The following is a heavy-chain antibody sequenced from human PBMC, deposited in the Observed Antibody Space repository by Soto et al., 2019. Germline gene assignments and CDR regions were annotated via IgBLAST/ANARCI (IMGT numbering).Heavy chain of an antibody. CDR3: TRRTETAMTYGFDP. V-gene: IGHV5-51*01. CDR2: IYPGDSDT. D-gene: IGHD5-18*01. Sequence: PGESLKISCKGSGYSFSSHWIGWVRQMPVKGLEWMGIIYPGDSDTRYSPSFQGQVTISADKSMSTAYLQWSSLKASDTAMYYCTRRTETAMTYGFDPWGQGTLVTVST. J-gene: IGHJ5*02. CDR1: GYSFSSHW.